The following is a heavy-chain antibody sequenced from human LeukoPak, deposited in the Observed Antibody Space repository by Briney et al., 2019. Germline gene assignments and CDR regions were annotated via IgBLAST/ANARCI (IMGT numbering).Heavy chain of an antibody. V-gene: IGHV3-7*03. D-gene: IGHD2-2*02. CDR1: GFTFSSYW. Sequence: GGSLRLSCAASGFTFSSYWMSWVRQAPGRGLEWVANIKQDGSEKYYVDSVKGRFTISRDNAKNSLYLQMNSLRAEGTAVYYCAREPPFGPAAISFDYWGQGTLVTVSS. CDR2: IKQDGSEK. CDR3: AREPPFGPAAISFDY. J-gene: IGHJ4*02.